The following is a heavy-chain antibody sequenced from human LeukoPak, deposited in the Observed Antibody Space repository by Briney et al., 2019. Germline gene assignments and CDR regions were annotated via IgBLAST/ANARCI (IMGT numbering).Heavy chain of an antibody. CDR3: ARVRLGYCSSTSCYMSDLDYYYCMDV. V-gene: IGHV4-4*07. CDR1: GGSISSYY. Sequence: SETLSLTCTVSGGSISSYYWSWIRQPAGKGLEWIGRIYTSGSTNYNPSLKSRVTMSVDTSKNQFSLKLSSVTAADTAVYYCARVRLGYCSSTSCYMSDLDYYYCMDVWGKGTTVTVSS. J-gene: IGHJ6*03. D-gene: IGHD2-2*02. CDR2: IYTSGST.